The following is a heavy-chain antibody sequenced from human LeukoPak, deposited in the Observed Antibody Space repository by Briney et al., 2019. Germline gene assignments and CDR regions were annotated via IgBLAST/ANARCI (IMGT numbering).Heavy chain of an antibody. D-gene: IGHD3-10*02. Sequence: TSETLSLTCTVSGGSISPYYWSWIRQPPGKGLEWLGYIYYSGNTDYKPSLKSRVAVSVDTSQNQFSLRLSSVTAADTAVYYCARSTGSTMFIDYWGQGTLVTVSS. V-gene: IGHV4-59*01. J-gene: IGHJ4*02. CDR1: GGSISPYY. CDR2: IYYSGNT. CDR3: ARSTGSTMFIDY.